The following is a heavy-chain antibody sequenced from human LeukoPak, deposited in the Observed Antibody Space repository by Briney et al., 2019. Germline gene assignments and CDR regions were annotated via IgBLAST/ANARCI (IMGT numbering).Heavy chain of an antibody. CDR1: GVSFSSYA. D-gene: IGHD3-10*01. Sequence: SETLTLSCAASGVSFSSYAMNWVRQPPGKGLEWIGYIYYSGSTNYNPSLKSRVTISVDTSTNQFSLMLSSVPAADTAVYYCGSTNYNPSIKRRVTISVDESKNQFSLKLSSVTAADTAVYYCTRGLVHSSGWYPVFDYWGQGTLVTVSS. J-gene: IGHJ4*02. V-gene: IGHV4-59*01. CDR2: IYYSGST. CDR3: GSTNYNPSIKRRVTISVDESKNQFSLKLSSVTAADTAVYYCTRGLVHSSGWYPVFDY.